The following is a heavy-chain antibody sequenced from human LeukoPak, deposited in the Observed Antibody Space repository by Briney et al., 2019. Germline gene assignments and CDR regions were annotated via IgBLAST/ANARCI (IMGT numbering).Heavy chain of an antibody. CDR2: LNPNSGGT. CDR3: ARLLTVAGDSGMVV. CDR1: GYTFTGYY. V-gene: IGHV1-2*02. D-gene: IGHD3-10*01. J-gene: IGHJ6*02. Sequence: ASVKVSCTASGYTFTGYYIHWVRQAPGQGLEWMRWLNPNSGGTNYAQNFRGRVTMTRDTSISTAYMELSRLISDDTAVYYCARLLTVAGDSGMVVWGQRTTVTVSS.